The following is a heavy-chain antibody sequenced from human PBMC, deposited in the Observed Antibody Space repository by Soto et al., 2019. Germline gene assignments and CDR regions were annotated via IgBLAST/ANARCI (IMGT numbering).Heavy chain of an antibody. D-gene: IGHD6-25*01. CDR3: ASDTSVPLYGSGKNLSDP. CDR1: GYTFTSYA. J-gene: IGHJ5*02. V-gene: IGHV1-3*01. CDR2: INAGNGNT. Sequence: ASVKVSCKASGYTFTSYAMHWVRQAPGQRLEWMGWINAGNGNTKYSQKFQGRVTITRDTSASTAYMELSSLRSEDTAVYYCASDTSVPLYGSGKNLSDPWGQGPLVIVSA.